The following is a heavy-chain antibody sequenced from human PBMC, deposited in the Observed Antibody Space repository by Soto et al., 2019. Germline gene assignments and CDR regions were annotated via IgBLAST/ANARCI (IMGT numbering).Heavy chain of an antibody. Sequence: SETLSLTCTVSGGSISSYYWSWIRQPPGKGLEWIGYIYYSGSTNYNPSLKSRVTISVDTSKNQFSLKLSSVTAADTAVYYCARALFLTGYYIHDVFDIWGQGTMVTVSS. D-gene: IGHD3-9*01. CDR2: IYYSGST. J-gene: IGHJ3*02. V-gene: IGHV4-59*01. CDR3: ARALFLTGYYIHDVFDI. CDR1: GGSISSYY.